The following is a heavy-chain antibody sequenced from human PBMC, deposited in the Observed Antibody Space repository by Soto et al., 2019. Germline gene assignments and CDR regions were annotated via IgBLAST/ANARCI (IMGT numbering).Heavy chain of an antibody. J-gene: IGHJ6*02. CDR2: ISVYTGNT. V-gene: IGHV1-18*04. CDR3: ARDRCTTDKCYTHHFDV. CDR1: GYTFTSYG. Sequence: QVQLVQSGGEVTKPGASVKVSCKSSGYTFTSYGVSWVRQAPGQGLEWLGWISVYTGNTKQAQKCQDGVTLTTEASTSTAYLELRNLRSDDTAVYYCARDRCTTDKCYTHHFDVWGQGTTVTVSS. D-gene: IGHD2-8*01.